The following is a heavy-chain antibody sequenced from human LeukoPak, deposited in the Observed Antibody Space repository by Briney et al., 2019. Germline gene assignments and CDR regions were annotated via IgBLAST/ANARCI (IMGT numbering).Heavy chain of an antibody. Sequence: GGSLRLSCAASGFSFRSFSMNWVRQAPGKGLEWVSYIRNDGKSTYYAASVKGRFTISRDNSKNTLYLQMNSLRAEDTAVYYCAPSQGYWGQGTLVTVSS. CDR2: IRNDGKST. CDR3: APSQGY. CDR1: GFSFRSFS. J-gene: IGHJ4*02. V-gene: IGHV3-23*01.